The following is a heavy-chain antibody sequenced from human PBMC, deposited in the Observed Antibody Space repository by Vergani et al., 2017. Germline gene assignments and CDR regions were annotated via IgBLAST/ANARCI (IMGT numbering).Heavy chain of an antibody. V-gene: IGHV1-3*01. J-gene: IGHJ6*02. CDR2: INAGNGNT. D-gene: IGHD1-26*01. CDR1: GYTFTSYA. Sequence: QVQLVQSGAEVKKPGASVKVSCKASGYTFTSYAMHWVRQAPGQRLEWMGWINAGNGNTKYSQKFQGRVTITRDTSASTAYMELSSLRSEDTAVYYCASTMSPLPPDYYYCGMDVWGRGATVTDSS. CDR3: ASTMSPLPPDYYYCGMDV.